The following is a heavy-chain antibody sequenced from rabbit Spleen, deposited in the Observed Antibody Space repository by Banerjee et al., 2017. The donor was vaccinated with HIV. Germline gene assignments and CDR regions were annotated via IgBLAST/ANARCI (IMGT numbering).Heavy chain of an antibody. CDR2: IDAGSSGSS. Sequence: QSLEESGGDLGKPGASLTLTCIASGVSFSSGYDMCWVRQTPGKGLELIACIDAGSSGSSYYASWAKGRFTISKTSSTTVTLQMTSLTAADTATYFCARDDYDYDYRSYFGLWVPGTLVTVS. V-gene: IGHV1S40*01. D-gene: IGHD6-1*01. J-gene: IGHJ4*01. CDR3: ARDDYDYDYRSYFGL. CDR1: GVSFSSGYD.